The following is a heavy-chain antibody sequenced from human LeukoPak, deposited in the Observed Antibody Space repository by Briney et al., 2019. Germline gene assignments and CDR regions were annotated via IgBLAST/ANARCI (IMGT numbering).Heavy chain of an antibody. CDR2: IYYSGST. CDR3: ARGLLLAGILTELDP. V-gene: IGHV4-61*05. CDR1: GGSISSSNYY. J-gene: IGHJ5*02. Sequence: PSETLSLTCTVYGGSISSSNYYWGWIRQPPGKGLEWIGYIYYSGSTNYNPSLKSRVTISVDTSKNQFSLKLSSVTAADTAVYYCARGLLLAGILTELDPWGQGTLVTVSS. D-gene: IGHD3-9*01.